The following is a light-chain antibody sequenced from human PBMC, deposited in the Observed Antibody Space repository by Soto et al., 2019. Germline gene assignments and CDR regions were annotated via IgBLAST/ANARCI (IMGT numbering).Light chain of an antibody. Sequence: EIVMTQSPGTLSVSPGERATLSCRTSQSVSSKLAWYQQKPGQAPRLLIYGASTRATGVPARFSGSGSGTAFTLTISGLQSEDFALYFCQQYYDWPTFGQGPKLDIK. J-gene: IGKJ2*01. CDR2: GAS. V-gene: IGKV3D-15*01. CDR3: QQYYDWPT. CDR1: QSVSSK.